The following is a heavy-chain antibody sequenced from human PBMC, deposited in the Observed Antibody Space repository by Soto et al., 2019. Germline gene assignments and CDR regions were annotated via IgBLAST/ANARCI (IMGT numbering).Heavy chain of an antibody. CDR3: ARGYNWFDP. CDR2: IYYSGST. Sequence: SETLSLTCTVSGGSISSYYWSWIRQPPGKGLEWIGYIYYSGSTNYNPSLKSRVTISVDTSKNQFSLKLSSVTAADTAVYYCARGYNWFDPGGQGTLVTV. V-gene: IGHV4-59*01. CDR1: GGSISSYY. J-gene: IGHJ5*02.